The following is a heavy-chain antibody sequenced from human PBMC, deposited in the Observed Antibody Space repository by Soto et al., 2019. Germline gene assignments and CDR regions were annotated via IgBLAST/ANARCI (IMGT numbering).Heavy chain of an antibody. CDR2: IIPIFGTA. D-gene: IGHD1-26*01. CDR1: GGTFSSYA. Sequence: ASVKVSCKASGGTFSSYAISWVRQAPGQGLEWMGGIIPIFGTANYAQKFQGRVTITADESTSTAYMELSSLRSEDTAVYYCARGIEWDTRPYYYYGMDVWGQGTTVTASS. V-gene: IGHV1-69*13. CDR3: ARGIEWDTRPYYYYGMDV. J-gene: IGHJ6*02.